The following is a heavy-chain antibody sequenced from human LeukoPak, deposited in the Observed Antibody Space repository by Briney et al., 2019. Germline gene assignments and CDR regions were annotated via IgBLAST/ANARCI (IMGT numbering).Heavy chain of an antibody. V-gene: IGHV3-21*01. Sequence: GGSLRLSCAASGFTFSSYSMNWVRQAPGKGLEWVSSISSSSSYIYYADSVKGRFTISRDNAKNSLYLQINSLRAEDTAVYYCARDRGTMVRGVISWNYWGQGTLVTVSS. J-gene: IGHJ4*02. CDR3: ARDRGTMVRGVISWNY. D-gene: IGHD3-10*01. CDR2: ISSSSSYI. CDR1: GFTFSSYS.